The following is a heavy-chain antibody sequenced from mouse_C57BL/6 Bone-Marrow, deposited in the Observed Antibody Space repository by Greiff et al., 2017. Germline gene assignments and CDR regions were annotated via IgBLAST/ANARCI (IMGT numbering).Heavy chain of an antibody. J-gene: IGHJ3*01. Sequence: EVKLVESGGGLVQPGGSLKLSCAASGFTFSDYYMYWVRQTPEKRLEWVAYISNGGGSTYYPDTVKGRFTISRDNAKNTLYLQMSRLKSEDTAMYYCASLTQFAYWGQGTLVTVSA. CDR1: GFTFSDYY. D-gene: IGHD4-1*01. V-gene: IGHV5-12*01. CDR3: ASLTQFAY. CDR2: ISNGGGST.